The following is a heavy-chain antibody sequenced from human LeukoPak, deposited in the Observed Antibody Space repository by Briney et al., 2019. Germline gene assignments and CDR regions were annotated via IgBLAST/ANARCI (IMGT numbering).Heavy chain of an antibody. J-gene: IGHJ4*02. CDR3: ARADTAMAEPFDY. D-gene: IGHD5-18*01. CDR2: IYYSGST. Sequence: PSETQSLTCTVSGGSISSYYWGWIRQPPGKGLEWIGYIYYSGSTNYNPSLKSRVTISVDTSKNQFSLKLSSVTAADTAVYYCARADTAMAEPFDYWGQGTLVTVSS. V-gene: IGHV4-59*01. CDR1: GGSISSYY.